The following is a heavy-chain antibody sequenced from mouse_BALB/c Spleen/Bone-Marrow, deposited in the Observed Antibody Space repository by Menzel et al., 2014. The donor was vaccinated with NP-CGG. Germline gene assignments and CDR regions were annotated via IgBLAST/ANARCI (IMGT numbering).Heavy chain of an antibody. D-gene: IGHD2-3*01. CDR2: ISSGGSYT. V-gene: IGHV5-9-4*01. Sequence: EVQRVESGGGLVKPGGSLKLSCAASGFTFSNYAMSWVRQSPEKRLEWVAEISSGGSYTYYPDTVTGRFTISRDNAKKTLYLEMSSLRSEDTAMYYCARGGGGYFSWFAYWGQGTLVTVSA. CDR3: ARGGGGYFSWFAY. CDR1: GFTFSNYA. J-gene: IGHJ3*01.